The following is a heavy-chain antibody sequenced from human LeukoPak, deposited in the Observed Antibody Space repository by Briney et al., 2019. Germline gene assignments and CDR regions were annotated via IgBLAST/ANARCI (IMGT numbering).Heavy chain of an antibody. V-gene: IGHV3-21*01. D-gene: IGHD5-12*01. CDR1: GFTXSSYS. J-gene: IGHJ4*02. CDR3: ARDVHSGYDL. Sequence: GGXLRLSCAASGFTXSSYSMNWVRQAPGKGLEWVSSISSSSSYIYYADSVKGRFTISRDNAKNSLYLQMNSLRAEDTAVYYCARDVHSGYDLWGQGTLVTVSS. CDR2: ISSSSSYI.